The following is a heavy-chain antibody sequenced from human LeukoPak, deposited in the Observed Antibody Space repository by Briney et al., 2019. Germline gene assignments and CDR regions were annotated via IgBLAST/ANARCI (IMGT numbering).Heavy chain of an antibody. D-gene: IGHD3-16*01. CDR2: IYPGDSDT. CDR3: ARVVRGGYAYLWGPFDY. CDR1: GYSFTTYW. J-gene: IGHJ4*02. Sequence: RGESLKISCKGSGYSFTTYWIGWVRQMPGKGLEWMGAIYPGDSDTRYSPSFQGQVTISADKSISTAYLQWSSLKASDTAVYYCARVVRGGYAYLWGPFDYWGQGTLVTVSS. V-gene: IGHV5-51*01.